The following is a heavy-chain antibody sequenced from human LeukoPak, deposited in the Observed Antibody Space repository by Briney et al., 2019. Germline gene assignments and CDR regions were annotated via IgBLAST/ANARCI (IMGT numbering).Heavy chain of an antibody. CDR1: GFTFSDYG. V-gene: IGHV3-33*06. CDR3: AKDRDILTGYLDY. Sequence: GGSLRLSCAASGFTFSDYGMHWVRQAPGKGLEWVAVICLEGIKNNYAACVKGRFTISRDNSKNTLYLQMNSLRAEDTAVYYCAKDRDILTGYLDYWGQGTLVTVPS. CDR2: ICLEGIKN. D-gene: IGHD3-9*01. J-gene: IGHJ4*02.